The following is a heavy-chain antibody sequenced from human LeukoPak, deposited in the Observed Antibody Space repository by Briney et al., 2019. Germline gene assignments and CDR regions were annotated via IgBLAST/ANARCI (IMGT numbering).Heavy chain of an antibody. J-gene: IGHJ4*02. CDR1: GYSISSGYY. V-gene: IGHV4-38-2*01. D-gene: IGHD4-17*01. CDR2: IYHSGST. Sequence: PSETLSLTCAVSGYSISSGYYWGWIRQPPGEGLEWIGSIYHSGSTYYNPSLKSRVTISIDTSKNQFSLKLSSVTAADTAVYYCARLSWDYGDYLDYWGQGTLVTVSS. CDR3: ARLSWDYGDYLDY.